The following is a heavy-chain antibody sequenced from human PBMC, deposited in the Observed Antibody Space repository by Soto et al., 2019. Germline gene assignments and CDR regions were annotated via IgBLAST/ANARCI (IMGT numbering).Heavy chain of an antibody. V-gene: IGHV4-39*01. Sequence: QLQLQESGPGLVKPSETLSLTCTLSGGSLSDRSYYWGWIRQPPGKGLEWIGSVYYSGHTYYSPSRRSRVTISVDTSKNQFSLKLNSVPAADTAAFYCASHAAFHPPQQFYYMDVWGKGTTVTVSS. J-gene: IGHJ6*03. CDR1: GGSLSDRSYY. D-gene: IGHD5-18*01. CDR2: VYYSGHT. CDR3: ASHAAFHPPQQFYYMDV.